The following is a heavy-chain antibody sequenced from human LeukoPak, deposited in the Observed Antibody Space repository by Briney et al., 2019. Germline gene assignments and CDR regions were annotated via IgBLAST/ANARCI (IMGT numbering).Heavy chain of an antibody. Sequence: PGGSLRLSCAASGFTFSNYWMNWVRQAPGKGLEWVANIKEDGSDKYYVDSVKGRFSISKDNAKNTLYLQMNSLRVEDTAVYYCARDGRWLQKMTDDAFDIWGQGTMVTVSS. J-gene: IGHJ3*02. D-gene: IGHD5-24*01. V-gene: IGHV3-7*01. CDR1: GFTFSNYW. CDR3: ARDGRWLQKMTDDAFDI. CDR2: IKEDGSDK.